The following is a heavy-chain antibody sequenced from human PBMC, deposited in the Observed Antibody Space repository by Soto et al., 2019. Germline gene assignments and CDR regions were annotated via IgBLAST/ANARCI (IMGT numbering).Heavy chain of an antibody. J-gene: IGHJ6*02. CDR1: GGSISSGVYY. V-gene: IGHV4-31*03. CDR2: IYYSGST. CDR3: ARGPESSTVTTGGGFYYYGLDV. Sequence: QVQLQESGPGLVKPSQTLSLTCNVSGGSISSGVYYWSWIRQHPGKGMEWIAYIYYSGSTYYNPSLKSRSNISVDTSKSQISLKLSSVTAAYTAVYYCARGPESSTVTTGGGFYYYGLDVWGQGTAVTVSS. D-gene: IGHD4-17*01.